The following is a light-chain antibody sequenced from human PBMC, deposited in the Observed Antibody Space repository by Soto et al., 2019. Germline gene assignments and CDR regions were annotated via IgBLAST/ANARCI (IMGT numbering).Light chain of an antibody. Sequence: EIVVTQSPATLSVSPGERATLSCRASQSVRSKLAWYQHIAGQASRLLIYGATTRATGIPTRFSGSESGTEFTLTIGSLQSEDVAVYYCLQYYGWPKTFGQGTKVEIK. CDR2: GAT. CDR3: LQYYGWPKT. V-gene: IGKV3-15*01. CDR1: QSVRSK. J-gene: IGKJ1*01.